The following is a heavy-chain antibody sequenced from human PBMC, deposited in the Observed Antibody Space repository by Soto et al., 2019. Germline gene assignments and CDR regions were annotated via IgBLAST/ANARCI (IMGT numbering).Heavy chain of an antibody. V-gene: IGHV5-51*01. Sequence: GESLKISCKGSGYPFSSHWIAWVRQMPGKGLEWMGMIFGGDPDTRYSPSFQGQVTFSADKSINTAYLQWNSLKASDTALYYCARLGDGQRVEVVASGYDYSLDVWGQGTTVTVSS. CDR1: GYPFSSHW. D-gene: IGHD5-12*01. CDR3: ARLGDGQRVEVVASGYDYSLDV. CDR2: IFGGDPDT. J-gene: IGHJ6*02.